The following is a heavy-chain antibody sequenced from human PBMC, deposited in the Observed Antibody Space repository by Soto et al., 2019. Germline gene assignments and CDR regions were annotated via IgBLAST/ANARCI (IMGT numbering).Heavy chain of an antibody. CDR2: IYYSGST. CDR1: GGSISSYY. D-gene: IGHD2-2*01. V-gene: IGHV4-59*08. CDR3: GRTLGYCSSTSCYVSWFDP. Sequence: SETLSLTCTVSGGSISSYYWSWIRQPPGKGLEWIGYIYYSGSTNYNPSLKSRVNISVDTSKNQFSLKLSSVTAADTAVYYCGRTLGYCSSTSCYVSWFDPWGQGTLVTVSS. J-gene: IGHJ5*02.